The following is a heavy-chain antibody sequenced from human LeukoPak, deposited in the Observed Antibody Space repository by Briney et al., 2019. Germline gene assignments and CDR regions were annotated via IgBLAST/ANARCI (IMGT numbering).Heavy chain of an antibody. D-gene: IGHD3-10*01. J-gene: IGHJ3*02. CDR1: GGSISSYY. V-gene: IGHV4-4*07. Sequence: PSETLSLTCTVSGGSISSYYWSWIRQPAGKGLEWIGRIYTSGSTNYNPSLKSRVTMSVDTSKNQFSLKLSSVTAADTAVYYCASYYYGSGSSGDAFDIWGQGTMVTVSS. CDR2: IYTSGST. CDR3: ASYYYGSGSSGDAFDI.